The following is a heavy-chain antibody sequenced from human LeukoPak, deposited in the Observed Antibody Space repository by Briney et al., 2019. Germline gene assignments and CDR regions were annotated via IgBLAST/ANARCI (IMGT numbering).Heavy chain of an antibody. J-gene: IGHJ4*02. Sequence: PGRSLRLSCAASGFTFSSYGMHWVRQAPGKGLEWVANINQDGTEKYYVDSVKGRFTISRDNAKNSLYLQMNSLRAEDTAVYYCARDRSSGWDDYWGQGTLVTVSS. CDR3: ARDRSSGWDDY. CDR1: GFTFSSYG. CDR2: INQDGTEK. V-gene: IGHV3-7*01. D-gene: IGHD6-19*01.